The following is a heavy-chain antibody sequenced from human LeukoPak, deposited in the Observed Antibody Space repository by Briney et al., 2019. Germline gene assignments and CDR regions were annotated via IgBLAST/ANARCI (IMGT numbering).Heavy chain of an antibody. CDR1: GFTFSSYA. D-gene: IGHD3-3*01. V-gene: IGHV4-38-2*01. Sequence: GSLRLSCAASGFTFSSYAMSWVRQAPGKGLEWIGSIYYSGSTYYNPSLKSRVTISVGTSKNQFSLKLSSVTAADTAVYYCARRNDYDFWSGHNPDAFDIWGQGTMVTVSS. CDR2: IYYSGST. CDR3: ARRNDYDFWSGHNPDAFDI. J-gene: IGHJ3*02.